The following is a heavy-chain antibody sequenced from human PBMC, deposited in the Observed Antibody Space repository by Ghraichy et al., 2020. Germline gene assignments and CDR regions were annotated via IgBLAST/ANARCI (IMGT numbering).Heavy chain of an antibody. CDR1: GFTFSSYA. Sequence: LSLTCAASGFTFSSYAMSWVRQAPGKGLEWVSAISGSGGSTYYADSVKGRFTISRDNSKNTLYLQMNSLRAEDTAVYYCAKSQQGDYYYYGMDVWGQGTTVTVSS. V-gene: IGHV3-23*01. CDR3: AKSQQGDYYYYGMDV. J-gene: IGHJ6*02. D-gene: IGHD6-13*01. CDR2: ISGSGGST.